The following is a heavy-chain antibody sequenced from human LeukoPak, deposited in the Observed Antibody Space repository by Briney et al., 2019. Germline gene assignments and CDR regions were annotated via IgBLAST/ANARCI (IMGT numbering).Heavy chain of an antibody. D-gene: IGHD3-22*01. Sequence: PVGSLRLSCAASGFTFSSYGMHWVRQAPGKGLEWVAFIRYDGSNKYYADSVKGRFTISRDNSKNTLYLQMNSLRAEDTAVYYCAKVPPYYYDSSGYDYYFDYWGQGTLVTVSS. CDR1: GFTFSSYG. CDR2: IRYDGSNK. J-gene: IGHJ4*02. V-gene: IGHV3-30*02. CDR3: AKVPPYYYDSSGYDYYFDY.